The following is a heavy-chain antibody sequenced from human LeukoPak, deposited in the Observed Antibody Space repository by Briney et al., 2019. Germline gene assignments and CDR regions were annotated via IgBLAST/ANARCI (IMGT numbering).Heavy chain of an antibody. CDR1: GFTFNHCF. Sequence: GGSLRLSCAASGFTFNHCFMSWVRQAPGKGLEWVANIKQDGSEKYYVDSVKGRFTISRDNAKNSLYLQMSSLRAEDTAVYYCARRGIGYDSSGNLGVIFDYWGQGTLVTVSS. CDR3: ARRGIGYDSSGNLGVIFDY. CDR2: IKQDGSEK. V-gene: IGHV3-7*01. J-gene: IGHJ4*02. D-gene: IGHD3-22*01.